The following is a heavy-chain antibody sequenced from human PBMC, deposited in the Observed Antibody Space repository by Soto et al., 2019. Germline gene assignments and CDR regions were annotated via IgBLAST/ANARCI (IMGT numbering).Heavy chain of an antibody. D-gene: IGHD3-10*01. CDR3: SARADY. CDR2: ISPSKGST. CDR1: GYPFTGTSG. V-gene: IGHV1-18*01. J-gene: IGHJ4*02. Sequence: ASVKVSCKASGYPFTGTSGISWVRQAPGQGLEWMGWISPSKGSTDYAQKVQGRITMTNMDPVDTATYYCTQSGSGTYYTPGGSARADYWGQGTLVTVSS.